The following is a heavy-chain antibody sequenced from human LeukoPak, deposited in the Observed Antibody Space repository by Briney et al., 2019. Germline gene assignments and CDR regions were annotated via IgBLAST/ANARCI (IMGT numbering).Heavy chain of an antibody. J-gene: IGHJ3*02. D-gene: IGHD1-26*01. V-gene: IGHV3-23*01. CDR3: AREDSGAFDI. Sequence: PPGGSLRLSCAASGFTFSSFAMSWVRRAPGQGLEWVSSISGSGGATYYADSVKGRFTISRDNSENTLYLQMNSLRAEDTAVYYCAREDSGAFDIWGQGTMVTVSS. CDR1: GFTFSSFA. CDR2: ISGSGGAT.